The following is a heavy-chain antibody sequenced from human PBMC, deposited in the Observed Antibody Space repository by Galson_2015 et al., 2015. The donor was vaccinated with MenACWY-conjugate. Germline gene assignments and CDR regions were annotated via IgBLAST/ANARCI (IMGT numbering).Heavy chain of an antibody. V-gene: IGHV3-74*01. Sequence: SLRLSCAASGFTFSRYWMHWVRQSPGKGLVWVSRINSDGSAADYADSVKGRFTISRDNAKNTLYLQMNSLRAEDTAFYYCATYCSSPSCYADWAYWGQGTLVTVSS. D-gene: IGHD2-2*01. CDR2: INSDGSAA. CDR1: GFTFSRYW. CDR3: ATYCSSPSCYADWAY. J-gene: IGHJ4*02.